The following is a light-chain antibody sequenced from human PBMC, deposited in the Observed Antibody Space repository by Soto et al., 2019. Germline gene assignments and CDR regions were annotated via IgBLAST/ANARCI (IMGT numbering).Light chain of an antibody. CDR3: SSYTSSSTLYV. CDR2: EVS. J-gene: IGLJ1*01. Sequence: QSALTQPASVSGSPGQSITMSCTGTSSDVGGYNYVSWYQQHPGKAPKLMIYEVSNRPSGVSNRFSGSKSGNTASLTISGLQAEDEADYYCSSYTSSSTLYVFGTGTKRTVL. V-gene: IGLV2-14*01. CDR1: SSDVGGYNY.